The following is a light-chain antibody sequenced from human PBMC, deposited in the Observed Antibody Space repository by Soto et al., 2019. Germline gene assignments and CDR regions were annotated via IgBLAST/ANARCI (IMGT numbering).Light chain of an antibody. J-gene: IGLJ3*02. V-gene: IGLV1-51*01. CDR3: GTWDKNLSAGV. CDR1: SSNIGNNY. Sequence: QSVLTQPPSVSAAPGQKVTISCSGSSSNIGNNYVSWYQQLPGTAPKLLIYENNKRPSGIPDRFSGSKSGTSATLGITGLQTGDEADYYCGTWDKNLSAGVFGGGTKLTVL. CDR2: ENN.